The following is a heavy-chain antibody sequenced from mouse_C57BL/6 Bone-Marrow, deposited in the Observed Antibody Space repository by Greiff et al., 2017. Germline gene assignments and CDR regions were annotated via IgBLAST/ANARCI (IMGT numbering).Heavy chain of an antibody. CDR3: ARGYYSNYGAY. Sequence: EVKLMESGGGLVKPGGSLKLSCAASGFTFSSYTMSWVRQTPETRLEWVATISGGGGNTYYPDSVKGRFTISRDNAKNTLYLQMSSLRSEDTALYYCARGYYSNYGAYWGQGTLVTVSA. J-gene: IGHJ3*01. D-gene: IGHD2-5*01. CDR2: ISGGGGNT. V-gene: IGHV5-9*01. CDR1: GFTFSSYT.